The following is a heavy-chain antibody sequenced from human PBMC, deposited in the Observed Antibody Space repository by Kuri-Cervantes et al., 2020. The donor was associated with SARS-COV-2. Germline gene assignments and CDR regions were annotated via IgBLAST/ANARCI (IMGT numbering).Heavy chain of an antibody. D-gene: IGHD1-26*01. V-gene: IGHV4-34*01. CDR1: GGSFSGYY. CDR2: INNSGST. Sequence: ESLKISCAVYGGSFSGYYWSWIRQPPGKGLEWIGEINNSGSTNYNPSLKSRVTISVDTSKNQFSLKLSSVTAADTAVYYCARGLYPVGATILYYFDYWGQGTLITVSS. CDR3: ARGLYPVGATILYYFDY. J-gene: IGHJ4*02.